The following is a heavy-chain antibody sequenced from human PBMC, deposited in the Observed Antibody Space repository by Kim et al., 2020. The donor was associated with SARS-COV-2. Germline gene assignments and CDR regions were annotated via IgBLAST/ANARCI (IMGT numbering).Heavy chain of an antibody. J-gene: IGHJ3*02. CDR3: ARDRGSGWGRDAFDI. D-gene: IGHD6-19*01. V-gene: IGHV3-30*07. Sequence: DSVKGRFTISRDNSKNTLYLQMNSLRAEDTAVYYCARDRGSGWGRDAFDIWGQGTMVTVSS.